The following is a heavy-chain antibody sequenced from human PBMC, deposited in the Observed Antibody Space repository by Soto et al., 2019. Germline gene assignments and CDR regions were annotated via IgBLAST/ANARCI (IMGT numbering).Heavy chain of an antibody. CDR3: ARGRYGDY. V-gene: IGHV1-18*01. Sequence: QVHLVQSGAEVKKPGASVKVSCKGSGYALTTYGITWVRQAPGQGLEWMGWISAHNGNTNYAQKLQGRVTVTRDTSTSTAYMELRSLRSDDTAAYYCARGRYGDYWGQGALVTVSS. CDR1: GYALTTYG. CDR2: ISAHNGNT. J-gene: IGHJ4*02. D-gene: IGHD1-1*01.